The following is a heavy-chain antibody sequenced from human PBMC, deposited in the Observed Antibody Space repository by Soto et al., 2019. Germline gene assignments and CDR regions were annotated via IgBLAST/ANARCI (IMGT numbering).Heavy chain of an antibody. Sequence: GSLRLSCAASGLTLSGFSVNWVRQAPGKALEWVSSITSGGSNIFYADSVKGRFTISRDTAKNSLYLQMNSLRAEDTALYYCARGVSVASTPGRSHFFDYWSQGSLVTVS. CDR3: ARGVSVASTPGRSHFFDY. J-gene: IGHJ4*02. CDR2: ITSGGSNI. D-gene: IGHD2-2*01. CDR1: GLTLSGFS. V-gene: IGHV3-21*01.